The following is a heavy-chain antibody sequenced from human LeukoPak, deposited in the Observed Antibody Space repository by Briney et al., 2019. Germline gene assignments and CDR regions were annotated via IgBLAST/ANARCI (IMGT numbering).Heavy chain of an antibody. CDR3: ARGYCSGGSCYNNYYYYGMDV. D-gene: IGHD2-15*01. CDR1: GGSISSYY. Sequence: KPSETLSLTCTVSGGSISSYYWSWIRQPPGKGLEWIGYIYYSGSTNYNPSLKSRVTISVDTSKNQFSLKLSSVTAADTAVYYCARGYCSGGSCYNNYYYYGMDVWGQGTTVTVPS. V-gene: IGHV4-59*01. J-gene: IGHJ6*02. CDR2: IYYSGST.